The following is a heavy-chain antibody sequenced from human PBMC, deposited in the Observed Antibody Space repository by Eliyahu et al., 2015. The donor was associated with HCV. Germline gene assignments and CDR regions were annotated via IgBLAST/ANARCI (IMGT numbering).Heavy chain of an antibody. V-gene: IGHV3-30*03. J-gene: IGHJ4*02. CDR1: GFIFSAHD. CDR2: ISSDGTAT. D-gene: IGHD3-22*01. CDR3: ARDYDNKFYSLEY. Sequence: QVQLVESGGGVVQPGRSLRLSCAASGFIFSAHDMHWVRQAPGKGLEWLGLISSDGTATHYADSVQGRFSFSRDNSENTLYLQMNSLRPDDTALYYCARDYDNKFYSLEYWGQGTLVTVSS.